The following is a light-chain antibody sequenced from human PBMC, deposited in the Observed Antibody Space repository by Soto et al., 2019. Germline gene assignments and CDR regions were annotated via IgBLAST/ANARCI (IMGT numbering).Light chain of an antibody. CDR3: XXXXSSPPIT. Sequence: EIVLTQSPGTLSLSPGERATLSCRASQSVSKSYLAWYQQKPGQAPRLLIYGASSRATGIPDRFSGSGSGTDFTLTISRLEPEXXXVXXXXXXXSSPPITFGQGTRLEIK. CDR2: GAS. CDR1: QSVSKSY. V-gene: IGKV3-20*01. J-gene: IGKJ5*01.